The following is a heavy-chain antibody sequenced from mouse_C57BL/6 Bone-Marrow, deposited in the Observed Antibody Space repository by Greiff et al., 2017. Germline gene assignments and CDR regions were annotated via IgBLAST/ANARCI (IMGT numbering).Heavy chain of an antibody. D-gene: IGHD2-3*01. CDR1: GFTFSSYG. V-gene: IGHV5-6*01. Sequence: EVKLMESGGDLVKPGGSLKLSCAASGFTFSSYGMSWVRQTPDKRLEWVATISSGGSYTYYPDSVKGRFTISRDNAKNTLYLQMSSLKSEDTAMYYCARDGYYAWFAYWGQGTLVTVSA. J-gene: IGHJ3*01. CDR2: ISSGGSYT. CDR3: ARDGYYAWFAY.